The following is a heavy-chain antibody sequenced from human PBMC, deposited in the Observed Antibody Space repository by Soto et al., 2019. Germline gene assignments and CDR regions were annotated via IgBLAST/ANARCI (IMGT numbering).Heavy chain of an antibody. CDR1: GFTFSSYA. CDR3: AKNKDIVVVVAATTDY. Sequence: GGSLRLSCAASGFTFSSYAMSWVRQAPGKGLEWVSAIGGSGGSTYYADSVKGRFTISRDNSKNTLYLQMNSLRAEDTAVYYCAKNKDIVVVVAATTDYWGQGTLVTVSS. J-gene: IGHJ4*02. CDR2: IGGSGGST. D-gene: IGHD2-15*01. V-gene: IGHV3-23*01.